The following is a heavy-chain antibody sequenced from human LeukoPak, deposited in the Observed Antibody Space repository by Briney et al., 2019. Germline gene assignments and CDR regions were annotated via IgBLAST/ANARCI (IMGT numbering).Heavy chain of an antibody. V-gene: IGHV3-23*01. J-gene: IGHJ4*02. CDR2: ISGSGGST. D-gene: IGHD6-13*01. CDR1: GFTFSSYA. Sequence: GGSLRLSCAASGFTFSSYAMSWVRQAPGKGLEWVSAISGSGGSTYYADSVKGRFTISRDNSKNTLYLQMNSLRAEDTAVYYCARGGSNWYMGLIDYWGQGTLVTVSS. CDR3: ARGGSNWYMGLIDY.